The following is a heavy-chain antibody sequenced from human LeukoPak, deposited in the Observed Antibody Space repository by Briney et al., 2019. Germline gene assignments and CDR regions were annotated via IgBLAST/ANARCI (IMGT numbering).Heavy chain of an antibody. D-gene: IGHD6-13*01. CDR2: ISNNGGST. Sequence: GGSLRLSCSASGFTFSYYGMHWVRQAPGKGLEYVSAISNNGGSTYYADSVKDRFTISRDNSKNTLFLQMSSLRADDTAVYYCARGRSWFDYWGQGTLVTVSS. CDR3: ARGRSWFDY. V-gene: IGHV3-64D*09. J-gene: IGHJ4*02. CDR1: GFTFSYYG.